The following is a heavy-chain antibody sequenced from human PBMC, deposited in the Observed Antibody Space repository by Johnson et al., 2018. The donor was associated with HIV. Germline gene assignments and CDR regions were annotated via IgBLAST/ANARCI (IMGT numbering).Heavy chain of an antibody. D-gene: IGHD3-10*01. Sequence: QVQLVESGGGVVQPGRSLRLSCAASGFTFSSYGMHWVRQAPGKGLEWVAVIWYDGSNKYYADSVKGRFTISRDNSKNTVYLQMGSLRAEDMAVYYCARASGEWDAFDIWGQGTVVTVSS. CDR2: IWYDGSNK. CDR1: GFTFSSYG. J-gene: IGHJ3*02. V-gene: IGHV3-33*01. CDR3: ARASGEWDAFDI.